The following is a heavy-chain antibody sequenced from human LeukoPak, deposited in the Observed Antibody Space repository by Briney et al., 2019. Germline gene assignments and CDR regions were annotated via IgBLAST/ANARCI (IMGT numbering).Heavy chain of an antibody. D-gene: IGHD5/OR15-5a*01. Sequence: PGGSLRLSCAASGFTFSSYSMNWVRQAPGKGLEWVSYISSSSSTIYYADSVKGRFTISRDNAKNSLYLQINSLRDEDTAVYYCASTRVSGFDIWGQGTMVTVSS. CDR2: ISSSSSTI. J-gene: IGHJ3*02. CDR1: GFTFSSYS. V-gene: IGHV3-48*02. CDR3: ASTRVSGFDI.